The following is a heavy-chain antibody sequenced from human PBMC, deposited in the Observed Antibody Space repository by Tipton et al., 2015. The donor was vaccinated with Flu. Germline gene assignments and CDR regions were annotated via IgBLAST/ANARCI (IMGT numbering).Heavy chain of an antibody. CDR3: ARMIYDILTGYYKGWYFDL. CDR2: IYYSGST. Sequence: TLSLTCAVYGGSFSGYYWSWIRQPPGKGLEWIGYIYYSGSTNYNPSLKSRVTMSVGTSKNQFSLKLSSVTAADTAVYYCARMIYDILTGYYKGWYFDLWGRGTLVTVSS. D-gene: IGHD3-9*01. V-gene: IGHV4-59*12. CDR1: GGSFSGYY. J-gene: IGHJ2*01.